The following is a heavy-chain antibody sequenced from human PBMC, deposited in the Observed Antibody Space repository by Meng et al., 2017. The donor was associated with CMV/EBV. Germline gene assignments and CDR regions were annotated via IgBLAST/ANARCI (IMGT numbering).Heavy chain of an antibody. CDR1: GYSLSCSVVG. CDR3: ARIAAAGRFDY. V-gene: IGHV2-5*02. D-gene: IGHD6-13*01. CDR2: IYWDDDK. J-gene: IGHJ4*02. Sequence: LKELVPTLVNLTPTLPLLRTSSGYSLSCSVVGVSWIRQPPGKALEWLALIYWDDDKRYSPSLKSRLTLTKDTSKNQVVLTMTNLDPVDTATYYCARIAAAGRFDYWGQGTLVTVSS.